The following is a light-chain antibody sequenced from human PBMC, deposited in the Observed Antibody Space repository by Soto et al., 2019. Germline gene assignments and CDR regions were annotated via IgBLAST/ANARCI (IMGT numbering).Light chain of an antibody. CDR1: SSDVGVYNY. J-gene: IGLJ2*01. Sequence: QSVLTQPRSVSGSPGQSVTISCTGTSSDVGVYNYVSWYQQHPGKAPKLIIYDVSNRPSGVSNRFSGSKSGNTASLTISGLQAEDEADYYCSSYTSSSTLVFGGGTKVTVL. CDR2: DVS. V-gene: IGLV2-14*03. CDR3: SSYTSSSTLV.